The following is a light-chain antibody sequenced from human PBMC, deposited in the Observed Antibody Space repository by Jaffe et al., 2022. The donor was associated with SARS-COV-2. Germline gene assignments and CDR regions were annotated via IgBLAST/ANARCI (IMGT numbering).Light chain of an antibody. CDR2: GIF. CDR3: QQHGYSPMYS. CDR1: QSVSSNY. J-gene: IGKJ2*03. V-gene: IGKV3-20*01. Sequence: EIVLTQSPGTLSLSPGERATLSCRASQSVSSNYLAWYQQKPGQAPRLLIYGIFNRATGVPDRFSGSGSGTDFTLTISRLEPEDLAVYYCQQHGYSPMYSFAQGTKLEIK.